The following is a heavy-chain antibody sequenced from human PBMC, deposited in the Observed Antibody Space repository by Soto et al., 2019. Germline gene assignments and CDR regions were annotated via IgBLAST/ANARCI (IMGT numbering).Heavy chain of an antibody. CDR1: GGSFSGDY. J-gene: IGHJ4*02. CDR2: INHSGST. V-gene: IGHV4-34*01. Sequence: SETLSVTCAVYGGSFSGDYWTWIRQPPGTGLEWIGEINHSGSTNYNPSLKIRVTISVDTSKNQFSLKLSSVTAADTAVYYCASPSYGSGSYYLFDYWGQGTLVT. D-gene: IGHD3-10*01. CDR3: ASPSYGSGSYYLFDY.